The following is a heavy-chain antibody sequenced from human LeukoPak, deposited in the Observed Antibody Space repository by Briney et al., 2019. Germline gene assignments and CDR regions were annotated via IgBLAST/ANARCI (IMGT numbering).Heavy chain of an antibody. CDR2: IYPGDFDT. J-gene: IGHJ6*03. Sequence: GESLKISCKGSGYTFTYYWIVWVRQMPGKGPEWMGIIYPGDFDTRYSPSFQGQVTISVDRSNSTAYLQWNSLKASDTAMYYCARLPYYHYYYMDVWGKGTTVTVSS. V-gene: IGHV5-51*01. CDR1: GYTFTYYW. CDR3: ARLPYYHYYYMDV.